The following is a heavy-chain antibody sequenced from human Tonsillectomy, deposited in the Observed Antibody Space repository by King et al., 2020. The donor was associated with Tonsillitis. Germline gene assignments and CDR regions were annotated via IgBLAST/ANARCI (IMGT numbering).Heavy chain of an antibody. V-gene: IGHV3-30*18. D-gene: IGHD6-13*01. CDR1: GFTFSSYG. Sequence: VQLVESGGGVVQPGRSLRLSCAASGFTFSSYGMHWVRQAPGKGLEWVAVISYDGSNKYYADSVKGRFTISRDNSKNTLYLQMNSLRAEDTAVYYCAKAGAAAAYYSSGMDVWGQGTTVTVSS. J-gene: IGHJ6*02. CDR3: AKAGAAAAYYSSGMDV. CDR2: ISYDGSNK.